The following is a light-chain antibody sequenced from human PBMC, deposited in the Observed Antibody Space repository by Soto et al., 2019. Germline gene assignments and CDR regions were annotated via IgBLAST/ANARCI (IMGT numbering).Light chain of an antibody. CDR3: RQTLQTPKWT. CDR2: LGV. CDR1: QSLLHSNGYNY. Sequence: DIVLTQSPLSLPVTPGEPASISCRSSQSLLHSNGYNYLDWYLQKQGQSPQLLIYLGVRRCSGVPDRCSGSGSGTNFTTKTSRVEAAEVRVYYCRQTLQTPKWTFGQGTKVDIK. V-gene: IGKV2-28*01. J-gene: IGKJ1*01.